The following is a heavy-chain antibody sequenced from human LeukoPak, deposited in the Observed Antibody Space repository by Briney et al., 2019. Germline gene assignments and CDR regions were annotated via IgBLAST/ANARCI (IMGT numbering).Heavy chain of an antibody. V-gene: IGHV3-9*01. J-gene: IGHJ6*02. CDR2: ISWNSGSI. CDR3: AKGSAVVLYYYYGMDV. CDR1: GFTFDDYA. D-gene: IGHD2-8*01. Sequence: GGSLRLSCAASGFTFDDYAMHWVRQAPGKGLEWVSGISWNSGSIGYVDSVKGRFTISRDNAKNSLYLQMNSLRAEDTALYYCAKGSAVVLYYYYGMDVWGQGTTVTVSS.